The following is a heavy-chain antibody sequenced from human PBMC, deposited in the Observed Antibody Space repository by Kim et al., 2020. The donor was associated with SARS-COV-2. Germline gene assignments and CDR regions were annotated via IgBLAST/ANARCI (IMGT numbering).Heavy chain of an antibody. V-gene: IGHV4-34*01. Sequence: NPSLKSRVTISVDTSKNQFSRKLSSVTAADTAVYYCARAAYSSSWYWFDPWGQGTLVTVSS. CDR3: ARAAYSSSWYWFDP. J-gene: IGHJ5*02. D-gene: IGHD6-13*01.